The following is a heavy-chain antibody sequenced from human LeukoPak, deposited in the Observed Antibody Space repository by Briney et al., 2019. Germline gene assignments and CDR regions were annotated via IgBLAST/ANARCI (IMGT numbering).Heavy chain of an antibody. CDR3: ARVLRYCSGGNCYSGGLGYMDV. CDR1: GFTFSSYD. Sequence: GGSLTLSCSASGFTFSSYDMNWLRQAPGKGLEWFSFIGISSSYVYYADSVKGRFTISRDNAKQSLYLQMNSLRAEDTAVYYCARVLRYCSGGNCYSGGLGYMDVWGKGTTVTISS. CDR2: IGISSSYV. D-gene: IGHD2-15*01. J-gene: IGHJ6*03. V-gene: IGHV3-21*04.